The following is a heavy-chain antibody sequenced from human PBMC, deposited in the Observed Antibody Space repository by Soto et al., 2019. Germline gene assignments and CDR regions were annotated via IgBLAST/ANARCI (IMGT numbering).Heavy chain of an antibody. V-gene: IGHV1-18*01. Sequence: QVQLVQSGAELKKPGASVKVSCKASGYTFTNYGISWVRQAPGQGLEWMGWINTYHGNTKYAQKLQGRVTMTKDTSTSTAYMELTSLRSDDTAVYYCAISPGYSASWGYFYYGMKIWGQGTTVIVSS. CDR2: INTYHGNT. CDR3: AISPGYSASWGYFYYGMKI. CDR1: GYTFTNYG. D-gene: IGHD6-13*01. J-gene: IGHJ6*02.